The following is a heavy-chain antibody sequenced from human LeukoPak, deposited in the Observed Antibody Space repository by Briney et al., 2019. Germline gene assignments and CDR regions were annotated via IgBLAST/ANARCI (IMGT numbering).Heavy chain of an antibody. V-gene: IGHV3-64*02. CDR3: ARGGVTGEFDY. J-gene: IGHJ4*02. D-gene: IGHD7-27*01. CDR1: GFTFSSYA. Sequence: PGGSLRLSCAASGFTFSSYAMHWVRQAPGKGLEYVSAISSNGGSTHYADSVKGRFTISRDNSKNTLYLQMGSLRAEDMAVYYCARGGVTGEFDYWGQGTLVTVSS. CDR2: ISSNGGST.